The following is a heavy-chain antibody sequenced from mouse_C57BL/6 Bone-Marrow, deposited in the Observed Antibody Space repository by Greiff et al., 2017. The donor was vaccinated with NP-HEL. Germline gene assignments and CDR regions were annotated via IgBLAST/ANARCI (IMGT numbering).Heavy chain of an antibody. V-gene: IGHV1-61*01. CDR1: GYTFTSYW. CDR3: ARGLGWAWFAY. CDR2: IYPSDSET. Sequence: QVQLQQPGAELVRPESSVKLSCKASGYTFTSYWMDWVKQRPGQGLEWIGNIYPSDSETHYNQKFKDKATLTVDKSSSTAYMQLSSLTSEDSAVYYCARGLGWAWFAYWGQGTLVTVSA. D-gene: IGHD4-1*01. J-gene: IGHJ3*01.